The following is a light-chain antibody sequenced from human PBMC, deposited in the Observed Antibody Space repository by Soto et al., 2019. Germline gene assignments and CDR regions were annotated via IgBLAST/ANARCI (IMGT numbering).Light chain of an antibody. Sequence: SVLTQPASVSGSPGQSITISCTGTSSDVGTYNLVSWYQQRPGKAPKLIISEGTRRPSGVFDRFSGSKSGNTASLSISGLQADDEADYYCCAYAGNSRYVFGTGTKVTV. CDR1: SSDVGTYNL. V-gene: IGLV2-23*01. CDR2: EGT. J-gene: IGLJ1*01. CDR3: CAYAGNSRYV.